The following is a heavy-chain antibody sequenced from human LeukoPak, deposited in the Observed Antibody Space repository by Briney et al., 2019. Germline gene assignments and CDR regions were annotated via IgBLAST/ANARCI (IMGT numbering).Heavy chain of an antibody. V-gene: IGHV4-59*05. CDR2: IYYSGST. D-gene: IGHD6-19*01. CDR1: GGSISSYY. J-gene: IGHJ4*02. CDR3: ARHVSGGSGWPIDY. Sequence: PSKTLSLTCTVSGGSISSYYWSWIRQPPGKGLEWIGTIYYSGSTYYNPSLKSRVTISVDMSKNQFSLKLSSVTAADTAVYYCARHVSGGSGWPIDYWGQGTLVTVSS.